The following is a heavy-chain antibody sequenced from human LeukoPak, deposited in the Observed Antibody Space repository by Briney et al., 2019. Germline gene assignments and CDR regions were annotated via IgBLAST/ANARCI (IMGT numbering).Heavy chain of an antibody. V-gene: IGHV4-4*07. Sequence: SETLSLTCTVSGGSISSYYWSWIRQPPVKGLEWIGRIYTSGSTNYNPSLKSRVTMSVDTSKNQFSLKLSSVTAADTAVYYCARDRSSSWYPDYYYGMDVWGQGTTVTVSS. J-gene: IGHJ6*02. CDR3: ARDRSSSWYPDYYYGMDV. CDR1: GGSISSYY. CDR2: IYTSGST. D-gene: IGHD6-13*01.